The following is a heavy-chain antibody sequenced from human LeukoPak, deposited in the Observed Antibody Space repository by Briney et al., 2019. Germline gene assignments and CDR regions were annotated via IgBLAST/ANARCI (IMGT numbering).Heavy chain of an antibody. CDR1: GFTFGTYD. D-gene: IGHD3-3*01. CDR2: ISSSGTTI. V-gene: IGHV3-48*01. CDR3: ARDLKYYDFWSGYDY. Sequence: KAGGSLRLSCAASGFTFGTYDMNWVRQAPGKGLEWVSYISSSGTTIYYADSVKGRFTISRDNARNSLYLQMNSLRAEDTAVYYCARDLKYYDFWSGYDYWGQGTLVTVSS. J-gene: IGHJ4*02.